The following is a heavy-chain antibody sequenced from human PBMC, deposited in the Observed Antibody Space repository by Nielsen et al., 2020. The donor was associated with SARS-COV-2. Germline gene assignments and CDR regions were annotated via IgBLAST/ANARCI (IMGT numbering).Heavy chain of an antibody. CDR3: ARNHVFGGNAFVDS. CDR2: ISFSGSET. CDR1: GFTFSDYY. J-gene: IGHJ4*02. V-gene: IGHV3-11*03. D-gene: IGHD4-23*01. Sequence: GESLKISCAASGFTFSDYYMNWIRQAPGKGLEWVSFISFSGSETDYADSVRGRITIFRDNAKNSVSLQMNSLRPEDTAVYYCARNHVFGGNAFVDSWGQGTLVTVSS.